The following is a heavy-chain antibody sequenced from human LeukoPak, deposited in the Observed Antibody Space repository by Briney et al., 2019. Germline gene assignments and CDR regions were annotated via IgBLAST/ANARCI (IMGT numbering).Heavy chain of an antibody. J-gene: IGHJ4*02. V-gene: IGHV3-23*01. CDR1: GFTFSSYA. Sequence: PGGSLRLSCAASGFTFSSYAMSWVRQAPGKGLEWVSAISGSGGSTYYADSVKGPFTISRDNSKNTLYLQMNSLRAEDTAVYYCALCYYDSSGYDPFDYWGQGTLVTVSS. CDR3: ALCYYDSSGYDPFDY. CDR2: ISGSGGST. D-gene: IGHD3-22*01.